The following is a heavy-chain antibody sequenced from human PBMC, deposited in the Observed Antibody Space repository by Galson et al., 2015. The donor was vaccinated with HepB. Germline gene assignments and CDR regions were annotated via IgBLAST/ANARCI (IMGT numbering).Heavy chain of an antibody. V-gene: IGHV5-10-1*01. CDR1: GYSFTSYW. D-gene: IGHD6-13*01. CDR3: ARHRYSSSWTYGMDV. CDR2: IDPSDSYT. J-gene: IGHJ6*02. Sequence: QSGAEVKKPGESLRISCKGSGYSFTSYWISWVRQMPGKGLEWMGRIDPSDSYTNYSPSFQGHVTISADKSISTAYLQWSSLKASDTAMYYCARHRYSSSWTYGMDVWGQGTTVTVSS.